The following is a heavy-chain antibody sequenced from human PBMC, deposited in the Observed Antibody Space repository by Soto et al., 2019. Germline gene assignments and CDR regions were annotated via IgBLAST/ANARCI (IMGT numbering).Heavy chain of an antibody. CDR2: IWYDGSNK. J-gene: IGHJ5*02. V-gene: IGHV3-33*01. CDR3: ARRAGYQLMGDGGWFDP. Sequence: QVQLVESGGGVVQPGRSLRLSCAASGFSFTNHGMHWVRQTPGKGLEWVAVIWYDGSNKYYADSVKGRFTISRDTSKNTLYLQMNSLRAEDTVVYYCARRAGYQLMGDGGWFDPWGQGTLVTVSS. CDR1: GFSFTNHG. D-gene: IGHD2-2*01.